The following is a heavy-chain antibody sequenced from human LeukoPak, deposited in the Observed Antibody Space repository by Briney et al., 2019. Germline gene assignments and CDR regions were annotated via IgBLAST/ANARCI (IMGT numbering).Heavy chain of an antibody. CDR2: INSDGSST. CDR1: GFTFSIYW. V-gene: IGHV3-74*01. Sequence: GGSLRLSCAASGFTFSIYWMHWVRQAPGKGLVWVSRINSDGSSTSYADSVKGRFTISRDNAKNTLFLQMNSLRAEDTAVYYCARAGGLLWFGEVLESSDAFHIWGQGTMVTVSS. J-gene: IGHJ3*02. D-gene: IGHD3-10*01. CDR3: ARAGGLLWFGEVLESSDAFHI.